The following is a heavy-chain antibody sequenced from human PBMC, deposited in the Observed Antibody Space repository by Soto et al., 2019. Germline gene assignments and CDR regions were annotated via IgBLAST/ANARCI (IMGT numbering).Heavy chain of an antibody. V-gene: IGHV4-59*01. CDR3: ARSLYGGSYTNWFDP. D-gene: IGHD1-26*01. CDR2: IYYSGST. J-gene: IGHJ5*02. Sequence: LSLTCTVSGGSISSYYWSWIRQPPGKGLEYIGYIYYSGSTNYNPSLKSRVTISVDTSKKQFSLKLSSVTAADTAVYYCARSLYGGSYTNWFDPWGQGTLVTVSS. CDR1: GGSISSYY.